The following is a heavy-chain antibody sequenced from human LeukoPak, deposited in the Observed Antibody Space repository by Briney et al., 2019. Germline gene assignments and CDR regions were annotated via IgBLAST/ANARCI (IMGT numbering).Heavy chain of an antibody. V-gene: IGHV4-59*01. J-gene: IGHJ6*02. CDR2: IYYSGST. CDR3: ARFCSGGSCPDV. CDR1: GGSITSYY. Sequence: SETLSLTCTVSGGSITSYYCSWIRQPPGKGMEWIGYIYYSGSTSYNPSLKSRVTISVDTSKNQFSLKLTSVTAADTAVYYCARFCSGGSCPDVWGQGTTVSVSS. D-gene: IGHD2-15*01.